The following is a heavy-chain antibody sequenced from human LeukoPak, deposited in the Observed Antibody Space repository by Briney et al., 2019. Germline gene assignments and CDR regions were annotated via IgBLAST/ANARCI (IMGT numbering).Heavy chain of an antibody. CDR2: ISGSGGST. Sequence: PGGSLRLSCAASGFTFSSYAMSWVRQAPGKGLEWVSAISGSGGSTYYADSVKGRFTISRDNSKNTLYLQMNSLRAEDTAVYYCATRSSLYYDYVWGHTTEPGYWGQGTLVTVSS. D-gene: IGHD3-16*01. J-gene: IGHJ4*02. CDR1: GFTFSSYA. V-gene: IGHV3-23*01. CDR3: ATRSSLYYDYVWGHTTEPGY.